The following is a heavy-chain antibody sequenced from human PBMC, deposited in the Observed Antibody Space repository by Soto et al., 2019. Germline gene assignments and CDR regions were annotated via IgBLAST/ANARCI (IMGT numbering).Heavy chain of an antibody. V-gene: IGHV1-69*13. J-gene: IGHJ6*02. Sequence: SVKVSCKASGGTFSSYAISWVRQAPGQGLEWMGGIIPIFGTANYAQKFQGRVTITADESTSTAYMELSSLRSEDTAVYYCARPMASSSTGYYYYGMDVWGQGTTVTVSS. CDR3: ARPMASSSTGYYYYGMDV. CDR1: GGTFSSYA. CDR2: IIPIFGTA. D-gene: IGHD6-6*01.